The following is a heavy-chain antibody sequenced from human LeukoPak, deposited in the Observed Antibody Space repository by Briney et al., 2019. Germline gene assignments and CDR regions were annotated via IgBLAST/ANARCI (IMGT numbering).Heavy chain of an antibody. CDR1: GFTFSSYG. Sequence: GGSLRLSCAASGFTFSSYGMHWVRQAPGKGLEWVAVISYDGSNKYYADSVKGRFTIPRDNSKNTLYLQMNSLRAEDTAVYYCAKEPLWFPWFDPWGQGTLVTVSS. CDR3: AKEPLWFPWFDP. D-gene: IGHD3-10*01. J-gene: IGHJ5*02. CDR2: ISYDGSNK. V-gene: IGHV3-30*18.